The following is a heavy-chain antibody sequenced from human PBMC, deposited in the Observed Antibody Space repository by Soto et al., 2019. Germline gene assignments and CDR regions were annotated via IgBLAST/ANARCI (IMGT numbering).Heavy chain of an antibody. D-gene: IGHD2-15*01. CDR2: ITSSSSTI. Sequence: GGALKLSCAASGVPCSSNIMNWFRQAPGKELEWVSYITSSSSTIYYADSVKGRFTISRDNAKNSLYLQMNSLRAEDTAVYYCARMYCSGGSCYFDYWGQGTLVTVSA. J-gene: IGHJ4*02. CDR1: GVPCSSNI. V-gene: IGHV3-48*01. CDR3: ARMYCSGGSCYFDY.